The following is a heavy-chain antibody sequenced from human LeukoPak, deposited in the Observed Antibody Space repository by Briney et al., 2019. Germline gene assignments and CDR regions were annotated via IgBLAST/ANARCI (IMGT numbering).Heavy chain of an antibody. CDR1: GFTVRSNY. J-gene: IGHJ6*02. Sequence: GGSLRLSYAASGFTVRSNYMSWVRQAPGKGLEWVSVIYSGGSTYYADSVKGRFTISRDNSKNTLYVQMNSLRAEDTAVYYCARARGYSGYESKWYYYGMDVWGQGTTVTVSS. V-gene: IGHV3-53*01. CDR2: IYSGGST. D-gene: IGHD5-12*01. CDR3: ARARGYSGYESKWYYYGMDV.